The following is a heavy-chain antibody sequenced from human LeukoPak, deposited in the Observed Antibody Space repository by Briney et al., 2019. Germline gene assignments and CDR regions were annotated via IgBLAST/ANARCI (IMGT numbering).Heavy chain of an antibody. V-gene: IGHV1-69*13. CDR2: IIPIFGTA. J-gene: IGHJ4*02. CDR1: GGTFSSYA. D-gene: IGHD3-10*01. Sequence: SVKVSCKASGGTFSSYAISWVRQAPGQGLEWMGGIIPIFGTANYAQKFQGRVTITADESTGTAYMELSSLRSEDTAVYYCARGDMVRGVIIKGRLDYWGQGTLVTVSS. CDR3: ARGDMVRGVIIKGRLDY.